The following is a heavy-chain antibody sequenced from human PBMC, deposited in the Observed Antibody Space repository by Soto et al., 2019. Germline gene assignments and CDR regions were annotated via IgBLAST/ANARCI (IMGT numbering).Heavy chain of an antibody. D-gene: IGHD3-10*01. CDR3: AHRRALARRRGSWIDY. CDR2: IYWDDDK. Sequence: QITLKESGPTLVKPTQTLTLTCTFSGFSLSTSGVGVGWIRQPPGKALEWLALIYWDDDKRYSPSLKSRLTITKYPSKTQVVLTMTDIDPVDTATYYCAHRRALARRRGSWIDYWGQGTLVTVSS. V-gene: IGHV2-5*02. J-gene: IGHJ4*02. CDR1: GFSLSTSGVG.